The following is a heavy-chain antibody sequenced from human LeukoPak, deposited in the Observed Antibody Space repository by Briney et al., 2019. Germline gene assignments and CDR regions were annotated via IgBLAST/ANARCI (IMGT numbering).Heavy chain of an antibody. CDR1: GGSISSSSYY. Sequence: SETLSLTRTVSGGSISSSSYYWGWIRQPPGKGLERIGSIYYSGSTYFNPSLKSRVTISVDTSKNQFSLKLSSVTAADTAVYYCARPRLGATPFDAFDIWGQGTMVTVSS. D-gene: IGHD1-26*01. V-gene: IGHV4-39*07. CDR3: ARPRLGATPFDAFDI. CDR2: IYYSGST. J-gene: IGHJ3*02.